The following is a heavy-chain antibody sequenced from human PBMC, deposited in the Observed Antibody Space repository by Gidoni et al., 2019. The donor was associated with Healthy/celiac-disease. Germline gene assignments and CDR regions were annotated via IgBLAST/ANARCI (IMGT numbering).Heavy chain of an antibody. J-gene: IGHJ6*02. CDR3: ARDEGNRRYYYYGMDV. D-gene: IGHD3-10*01. V-gene: IGHV1-18*01. CDR2: LSAYNGNT. CDR1: GFTFTSHG. Sequence: QVQLVQSGAEVKKPAASVKVSCKASGFTFTSHGIGRVRQAPGQGLEWMGWLSAYNGNTNYAQKLQGRVTMTTDTSTSTAYMELRSLRSDDTAVYYCARDEGNRRYYYYGMDVWGQGTTVTVSS.